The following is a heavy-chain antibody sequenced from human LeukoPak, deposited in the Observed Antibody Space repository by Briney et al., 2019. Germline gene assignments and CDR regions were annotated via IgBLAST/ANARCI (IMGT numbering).Heavy chain of an antibody. V-gene: IGHV3-23*01. CDR1: GFTVSSNY. CDR3: AKEIGAAAGRGFDY. CDR2: ISGSGAGT. D-gene: IGHD6-13*01. J-gene: IGHJ4*02. Sequence: GGSLRLSCAASGFTVSSNYMSWVRQAPGKGLEWVSGISGSGAGTYYADSVKGRFTVSRDNSKNTLFLQMNSLRPDDTALYYCAKEIGAAAGRGFDYWGQGTLVTVSS.